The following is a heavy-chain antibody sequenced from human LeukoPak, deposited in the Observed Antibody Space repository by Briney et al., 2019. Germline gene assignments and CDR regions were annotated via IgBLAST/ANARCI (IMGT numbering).Heavy chain of an antibody. CDR2: IYYSGNT. D-gene: IGHD3-9*01. Sequence: SETLSLTCTVSGGSISSNSYYWGWIRQTPGKGLEWIGSIYYSGNTYYNPSLKSRVTISVDTSKNQFSLKLSSVTAADTAVYYCARSRVDLQSFAWGYFDSWGQGTLVTVSS. J-gene: IGHJ4*02. V-gene: IGHV4-39*07. CDR3: ARSRVDLQSFAWGYFDS. CDR1: GGSISSNSYY.